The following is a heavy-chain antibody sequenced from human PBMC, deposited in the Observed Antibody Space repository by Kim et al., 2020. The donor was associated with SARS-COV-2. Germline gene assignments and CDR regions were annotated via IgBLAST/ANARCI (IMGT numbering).Heavy chain of an antibody. CDR3: ARALPASMYYGMDV. Sequence: NPSLKSRVSISADTSKNQFSLQLSSVTGADTALYYCARALPASMYYGMDVWGQGTTVTVSS. V-gene: IGHV4-31*02. D-gene: IGHD2-2*01. J-gene: IGHJ6*02.